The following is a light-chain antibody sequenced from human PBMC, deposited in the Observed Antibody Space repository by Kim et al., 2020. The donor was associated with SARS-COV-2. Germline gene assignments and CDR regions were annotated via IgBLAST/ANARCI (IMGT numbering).Light chain of an antibody. CDR1: QGINNY. Sequence: DIQMTQSPSAMSASVGDRVTITCRASQGINNYLAWFQQKPGKVPKRLIYGTSSLQSGVPSRFSGSGFGTEFTLTISSLQPEDFATYYCLQHASHPLSFGGGTKVDIK. CDR3: LQHASHPLS. CDR2: GTS. V-gene: IGKV1-17*03. J-gene: IGKJ4*01.